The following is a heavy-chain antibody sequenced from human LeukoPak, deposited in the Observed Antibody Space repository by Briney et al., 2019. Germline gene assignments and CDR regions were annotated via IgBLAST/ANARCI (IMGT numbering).Heavy chain of an antibody. J-gene: IGHJ4*02. D-gene: IGHD6-19*01. CDR1: GGSISSGGYY. CDR2: IFYSGST. CDR3: ASLQWLVPMV. V-gene: IGHV4-31*11. Sequence: PSETLSLTCAVSGGSISSGGYYWSWIRQHPGEGLEWIGYIFYSGSTYYNPSLKSRVTISVDTSKNQFSLKLSSVTAADTAVYYCASLQWLVPMVWGQGTLVTVSS.